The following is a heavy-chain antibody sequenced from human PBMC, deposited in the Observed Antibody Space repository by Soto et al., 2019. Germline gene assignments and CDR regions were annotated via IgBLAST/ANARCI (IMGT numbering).Heavy chain of an antibody. CDR3: ARAHRRDGYNFDY. CDR2: ISSSSSYI. Sequence: GGSLRLSCAASGFTFSDYYMSWIRQEPGKGLEWVSSISSSSSYIYYADSVKGRFTISRDNAKNSLYLQMNSLRAEDTAVYYCARAHRRDGYNFDYWGQGTLVTVSS. CDR1: GFTFSDYY. D-gene: IGHD5-12*01. J-gene: IGHJ4*02. V-gene: IGHV3-11*06.